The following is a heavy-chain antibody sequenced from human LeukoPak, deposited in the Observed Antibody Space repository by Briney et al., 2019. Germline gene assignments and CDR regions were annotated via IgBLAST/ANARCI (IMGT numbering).Heavy chain of an antibody. CDR3: ARLAAISGRDYPDG. D-gene: IGHD1-26*01. CDR1: GVSISSYY. J-gene: IGHJ4*02. V-gene: IGHV4-59*08. CDR2: IFYSGNT. Sequence: SETLSLTCTVSGVSISSYYWSWIRQPPGKGLEWIGYIFYSGNTIYNPSLRSRVTISADTSKNHFSLRLRSVTAADTAVYYCARLAAISGRDYPDGWGQGTLVTVSS.